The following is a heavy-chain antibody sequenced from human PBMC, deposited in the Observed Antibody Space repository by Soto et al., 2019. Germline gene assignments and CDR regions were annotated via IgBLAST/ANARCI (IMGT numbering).Heavy chain of an antibody. CDR1: TFTLSSSA. V-gene: IGHV3-23*01. D-gene: IGHD6-19*01. CDR3: AKCSVGTVRSSGWCNWLDP. Sequence: EVQLSESGGSLVQPGGSLRLSCAASTFTLSSSAMSWVRQAPGKGLEWVSSIRSDGGGTLYADSVKGRFTISRDLSKNTLFLHMNSLRAEDTAIYYCAKCSVGTVRSSGWCNWLDPWGQGTLVTVSS. CDR2: IRSDGGGT. J-gene: IGHJ5*02.